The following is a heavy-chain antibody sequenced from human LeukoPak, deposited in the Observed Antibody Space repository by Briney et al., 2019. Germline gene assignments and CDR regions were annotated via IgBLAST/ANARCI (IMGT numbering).Heavy chain of an antibody. CDR3: ARGRGYSYGSNDY. D-gene: IGHD5-18*01. Sequence: GGSLRLSCAASGFTVSSNYMSWVRQAPGKGLEWVAVISYDGSNKYYADSVKGRFTISRDNSKNTLYLQMNSLRAEDTAVYYCARGRGYSYGSNDYWGQGTLVTVSS. CDR2: ISYDGSNK. V-gene: IGHV3-30-3*01. J-gene: IGHJ4*02. CDR1: GFTVSSNY.